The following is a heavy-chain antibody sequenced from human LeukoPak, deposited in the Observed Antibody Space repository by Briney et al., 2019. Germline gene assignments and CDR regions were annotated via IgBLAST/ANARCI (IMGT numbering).Heavy chain of an antibody. Sequence: PGGSLRLSCAASGFTFSSYSMNWVRQAPGKGLEWVSTISSSSSSYIYYADSVKGRFTISRDNAKNSLYLQMNSLRAEDTAVYYCAKDLWLLLGGATEGVDYWGQGTLVTVSS. CDR1: GFTFSSYS. CDR2: ISSSSSSYI. CDR3: AKDLWLLLGGATEGVDY. V-gene: IGHV3-21*01. J-gene: IGHJ4*02. D-gene: IGHD1-26*01.